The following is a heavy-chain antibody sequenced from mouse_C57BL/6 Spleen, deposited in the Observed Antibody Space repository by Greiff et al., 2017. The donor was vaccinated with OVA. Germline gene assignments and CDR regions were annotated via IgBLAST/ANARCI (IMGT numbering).Heavy chain of an antibody. J-gene: IGHJ2*01. D-gene: IGHD2-2*01. V-gene: IGHV1-59*01. CDR3: ARFGYDVGYFDY. Sequence: QVQLKQSGAELVRPGTSVKLSCKASGYTFTSYWMHWVKQRPGQGLEWIGVIDPSDSYTNYNQKFKGKATLTVDTSSSTAYMQLSSLTSEDSAVYYCARFGYDVGYFDYWGQGTTLTVSS. CDR2: IDPSDSYT. CDR1: GYTFTSYW.